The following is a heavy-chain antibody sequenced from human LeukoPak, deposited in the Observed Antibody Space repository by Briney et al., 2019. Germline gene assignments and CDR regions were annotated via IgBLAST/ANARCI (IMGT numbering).Heavy chain of an antibody. J-gene: IGHJ3*02. V-gene: IGHV3-30*03. CDR1: GFTFSSYG. D-gene: IGHD3-22*01. Sequence: GGSLRLSCAASGFTFSSYGMHWVRQAPGKGLEWVAVISYDGSNKYYADSVKGRFTISRDNSKNTLYLQMNSLRAEDTAVYYCASQSSGYVVNDAFDIWGQGTMVTVSS. CDR3: ASQSSGYVVNDAFDI. CDR2: ISYDGSNK.